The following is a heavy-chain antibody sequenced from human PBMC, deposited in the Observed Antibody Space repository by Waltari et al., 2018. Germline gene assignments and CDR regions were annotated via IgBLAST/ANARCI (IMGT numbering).Heavy chain of an antibody. CDR1: GGSITSNRHY. J-gene: IGHJ3*01. V-gene: IGHV4-39*02. CDR2: MSYNGAT. CDR3: ATYIGASIGTAAFDV. Sequence: QLQLQESGPGLGKPSETMSLTCIVSGGSITSNRHYWAWIRQPPGQGLGWIGTMSYNGATYSSPSLKSRVTVSRDTSKNHLSLKLGSVTAADTAVYYCATYIGASIGTAAFDVWGQGTMVTVSS. D-gene: IGHD5-12*01.